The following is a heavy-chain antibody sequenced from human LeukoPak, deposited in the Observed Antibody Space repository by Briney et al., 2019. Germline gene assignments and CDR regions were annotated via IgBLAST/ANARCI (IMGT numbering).Heavy chain of an antibody. V-gene: IGHV3-33*01. CDR2: IWYDGSNK. CDR3: ARDKSTTLTHYFDY. D-gene: IGHD2/OR15-2a*01. J-gene: IGHJ4*02. Sequence: GGSLRLSCAASGFTFSSYGMHWVRQAPGKGLEWVAVIWYDGSNKYYADSVKGRFTISRDNSKNTLYLQMNGLRAEDTAVDYCARDKSTTLTHYFDYWGQGTLVTISS. CDR1: GFTFSSYG.